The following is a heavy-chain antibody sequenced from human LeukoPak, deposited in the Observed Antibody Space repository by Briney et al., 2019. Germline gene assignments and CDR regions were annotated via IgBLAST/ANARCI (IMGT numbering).Heavy chain of an antibody. Sequence: SETRSLTCTVSGGSISSSSYYWGWIRQPPGKGLEWIGSIYYSGSTYYNPSLRSRVTISVDTSKNQFSLRLSSVTAADTAVYYCARRAHYYDSSGEADYWGQGSLVTVSS. V-gene: IGHV4-39*01. D-gene: IGHD3-22*01. CDR1: GGSISSSSYY. CDR2: IYYSGST. CDR3: ARRAHYYDSSGEADY. J-gene: IGHJ4*02.